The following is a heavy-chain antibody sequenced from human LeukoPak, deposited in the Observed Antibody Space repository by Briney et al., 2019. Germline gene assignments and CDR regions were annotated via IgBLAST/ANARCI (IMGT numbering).Heavy chain of an antibody. V-gene: IGHV1-2*02. D-gene: IGHD3-9*01. CDR3: ARDSSRRPQIYDIATSFSTDS. CDR1: GYTFTDYY. J-gene: IGHJ4*02. Sequence: ASVTVSCKASGYTFTDYYIYWVRQAPGQGLEWMGYINPKIGGTNYAQRFQGRVSMTRDTSITTAYMELRRVTSDDTAVCYCARDSSRRPQIYDIATSFSTDSWGQGTLVTVSS. CDR2: INPKIGGT.